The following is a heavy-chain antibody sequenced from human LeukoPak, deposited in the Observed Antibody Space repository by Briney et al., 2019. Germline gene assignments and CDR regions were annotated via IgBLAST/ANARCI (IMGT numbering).Heavy chain of an antibody. D-gene: IGHD4-17*01. Sequence: GGSLRISCEASGFSVSCYAMTLGRQAPGKGLECVSGIGYSAGDTNYADSVKGRFTISRDSSMNTLHLQMSGLRADDTALYYCAKDDDGHHHGVDHWGQGALVTVSS. J-gene: IGHJ4*02. V-gene: IGHV3-23*01. CDR3: AKDDDGHHHGVDH. CDR2: IGYSAGDT. CDR1: GFSVSCYA.